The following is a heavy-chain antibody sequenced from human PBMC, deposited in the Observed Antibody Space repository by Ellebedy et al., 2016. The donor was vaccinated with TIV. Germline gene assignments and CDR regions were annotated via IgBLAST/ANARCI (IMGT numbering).Heavy chain of an antibody. Sequence: GESLKISCAASAIAVSSNYMSWVRQAPGKGLEWVSIIDSGGSTYDADSVKGRFTISSDNSKNTLYLQMNRLRAEDTAVYYCARPHSSAYRYAFDMWGQGTMVTVSS. V-gene: IGHV3-53*01. J-gene: IGHJ3*02. CDR2: IDSGGST. D-gene: IGHD3-22*01. CDR1: AIAVSSNY. CDR3: ARPHSSAYRYAFDM.